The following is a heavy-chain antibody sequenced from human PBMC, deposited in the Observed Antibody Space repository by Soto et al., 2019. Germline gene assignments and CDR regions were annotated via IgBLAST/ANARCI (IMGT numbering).Heavy chain of an antibody. J-gene: IGHJ5*02. V-gene: IGHV3-30-3*01. Sequence: GGSLRLSCAASGFTFSSYAMHWVRQAPGKGLEWVAVISYDGSNKYYADSVKDRFTISRDNSKNTLYLQMNSLRAEDAAVYYCARDPFLTTVVTPAPHNWFDPWGQGTLVTVSS. CDR1: GFTFSSYA. CDR3: ARDPFLTTVVTPAPHNWFDP. D-gene: IGHD4-17*01. CDR2: ISYDGSNK.